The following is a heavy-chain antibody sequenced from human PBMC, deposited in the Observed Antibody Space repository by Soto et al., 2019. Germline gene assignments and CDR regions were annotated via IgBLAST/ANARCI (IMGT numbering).Heavy chain of an antibody. CDR2: MNPSRGTT. Sequence: ASVKVSCKASGYTFTRYDINSVRQPSGQGPEWMGWMNPSRGTTGYAQKFQGRVTMTRNTSISTAYMELSSLRSEDTAVYYCALPNILTGYYSYYYYYYMDVWGKGSTVTV. CDR1: GYTFTRYD. D-gene: IGHD3-9*01. J-gene: IGHJ6*03. CDR3: ALPNILTGYYSYYYYYYMDV. V-gene: IGHV1-8*01.